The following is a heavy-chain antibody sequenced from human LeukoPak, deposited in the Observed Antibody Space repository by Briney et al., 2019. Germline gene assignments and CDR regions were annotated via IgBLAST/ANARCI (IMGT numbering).Heavy chain of an antibody. CDR2: IHTSGST. CDR1: GGSIGNFY. D-gene: IGHD3-22*01. J-gene: IGHJ4*02. V-gene: IGHV4-4*07. Sequence: SETLSLTCTVSGGSIGNFYWTWIRQPAGKGLEWIGRIHTSGSTTYNPSLKSRVTMSVDTSKNQFSLKLASVTAADTAVYYCARYSDTSDYLIDYWGQGTLVTVSS. CDR3: ARYSDTSDYLIDY.